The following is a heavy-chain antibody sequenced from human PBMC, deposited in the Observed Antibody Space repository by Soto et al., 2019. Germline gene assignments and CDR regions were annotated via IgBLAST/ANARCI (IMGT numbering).Heavy chain of an antibody. CDR2: NKSKTDGGTT. CDR1: GFPFRKAW. V-gene: IGHV3-15*01. CDR3: TTGGYS. D-gene: IGHD1-1*01. Sequence: PGGSPRLSCAAFGFPFRKAWMSWVRQAPGKGLEWVGRNKSKTDGGTTDYAAPVKGRFTISRDDSKNTLYLQMNSLKTEDTAVYYCTTGGYSWGQGTLVTVSS. J-gene: IGHJ4*02.